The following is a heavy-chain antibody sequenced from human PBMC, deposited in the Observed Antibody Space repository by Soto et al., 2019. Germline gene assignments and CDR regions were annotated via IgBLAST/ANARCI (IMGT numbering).Heavy chain of an antibody. V-gene: IGHV3-7*01. CDR3: AREYGSGSYYFDY. CDR1: GFTFSSYW. D-gene: IGHD3-10*01. Sequence: GGSLRLSCAASGFTFSSYWMSWVRQAPGKGLEWVANIKQDGSEKYYVDSVKGRFTISRDNAKNSLYLQMNSLRAEDTAVYYCAREYGSGSYYFDYWGQGTLVTVSS. CDR2: IKQDGSEK. J-gene: IGHJ4*02.